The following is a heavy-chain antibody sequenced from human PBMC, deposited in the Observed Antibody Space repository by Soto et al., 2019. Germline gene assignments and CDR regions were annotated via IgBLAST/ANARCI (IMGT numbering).Heavy chain of an antibody. CDR3: ATVPVAGTTRYFDL. Sequence: EVPLVESGGGLVQPGGSLRLSCAASGFTVSSNYMSWVRQAPGKGLEWVSVINTGGGMYYADSVKGRFTISRDNSKNTLYLQMNSLRVDDTAVYYCATVPVAGTTRYFDLWGRGTLITVSS. J-gene: IGHJ2*01. V-gene: IGHV3-66*01. CDR2: INTGGGM. D-gene: IGHD6-19*01. CDR1: GFTVSSNY.